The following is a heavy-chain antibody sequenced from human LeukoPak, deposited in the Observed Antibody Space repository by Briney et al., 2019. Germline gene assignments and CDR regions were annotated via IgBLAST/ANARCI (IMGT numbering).Heavy chain of an antibody. CDR3: ASPTIFGVVIDY. D-gene: IGHD3-3*01. J-gene: IGHJ4*02. V-gene: IGHV4-30-4*08. Sequence: SETLSLTCTVSGGSISSGDYYWSWIRQPPGKGLEWIGYIYYSGSTYYNPSFKSRVTISVDTSKNQFSLKLSSVTAADTAVYYCASPTIFGVVIDYWGQGTLVTVSS. CDR2: IYYSGST. CDR1: GGSISSGDYY.